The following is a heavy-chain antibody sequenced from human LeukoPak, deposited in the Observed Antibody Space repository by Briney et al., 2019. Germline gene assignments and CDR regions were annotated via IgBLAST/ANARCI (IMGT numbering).Heavy chain of an antibody. CDR1: GGSISSYY. J-gene: IGHJ4*01. Sequence: PSETLSLTCTVSGGSISSYYWSWIRQPAGKGLEWIGRIYTSGSTNYNPSLKSRVTMSVDTSKNQFSLKLSTVTAADTAVYYCARAPHCGGDVYQFDYWGQGSLVTVSS. CDR3: ARAPHCGGDVYQFDY. CDR2: IYTSGST. V-gene: IGHV4-4*07. D-gene: IGHD2-21*02.